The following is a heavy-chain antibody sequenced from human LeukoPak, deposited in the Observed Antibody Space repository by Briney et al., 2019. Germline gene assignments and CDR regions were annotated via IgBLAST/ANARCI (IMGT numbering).Heavy chain of an antibody. J-gene: IGHJ6*02. CDR1: GFTFSNHG. Sequence: GGSLRLSCATSGFTFSNHGMHWVRQAPGKGLEWVAVIWYDGSNKYHADSVKGRFTISRDNSKKTLYLQMNSPRAEDTAVYYCARDRQSTFMDVWGQGTTVTVSS. CDR3: ARDRQSTFMDV. V-gene: IGHV3-33*01. D-gene: IGHD3-16*01. CDR2: IWYDGSNK.